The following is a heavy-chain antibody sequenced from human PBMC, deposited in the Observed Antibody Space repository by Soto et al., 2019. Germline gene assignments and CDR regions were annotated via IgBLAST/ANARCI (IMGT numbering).Heavy chain of an antibody. CDR3: ARTYYDFWSGYWRWFDP. CDR1: GGSISGYY. CDR2: IYYNGST. J-gene: IGHJ5*02. V-gene: IGHV4-59*01. Sequence: SETLSLTCTVSGGSISGYYWSWIRQPPGKGLEWIGYIYYNGSTNYNPSLKSRVTISVDTSKNQFSLKLSSVTAADTAVYYCARTYYDFWSGYWRWFDPWGQGTLVTVSS. D-gene: IGHD3-3*01.